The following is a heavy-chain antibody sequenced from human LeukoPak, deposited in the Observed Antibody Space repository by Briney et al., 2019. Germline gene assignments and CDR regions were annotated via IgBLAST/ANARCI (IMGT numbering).Heavy chain of an antibody. CDR3: ARVYGTGYAFDI. V-gene: IGHV4-59*01. J-gene: IGHJ3*02. D-gene: IGHD4-17*01. Sequence: SETLSLTCTISGGSISSYYWSWIRQPPGKGLEWIGYIYYSGSTNYNPSLKSRVTISVDTSKNQFSLKLSSVTAADTAVYYCARVYGTGYAFDIWGQGTMVTVSS. CDR1: GGSISSYY. CDR2: IYYSGST.